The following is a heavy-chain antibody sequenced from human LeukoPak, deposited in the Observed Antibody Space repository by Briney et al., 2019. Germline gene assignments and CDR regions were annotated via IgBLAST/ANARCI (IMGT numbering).Heavy chain of an antibody. J-gene: IGHJ4*02. V-gene: IGHV4-34*01. CDR1: GGSFSGYY. Sequence: KTSETLSLTCAVYGGSFSGYYWSWIRQPPGKGLEWIGEINHSGSTNYNPSLKGRVTISVDTSKNQFSLKLSSVTAADTAVYYCARDLTKLYGDYEVDYWGQGTLVTVSS. CDR2: INHSGST. CDR3: ARDLTKLYGDYEVDY. D-gene: IGHD4-17*01.